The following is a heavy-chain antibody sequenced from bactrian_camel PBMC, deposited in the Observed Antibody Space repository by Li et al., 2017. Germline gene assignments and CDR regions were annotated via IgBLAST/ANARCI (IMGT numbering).Heavy chain of an antibody. J-gene: IGHJ4*01. CDR3: AAGPDVGREKHLTADQVLSIRRNNF. Sequence: HVQLVESGGGLVQPGGSLRLSCTASGFTFSSSDMSWGRQIPGKGLEWVSTISSDNSITYYADSVKGRFTISRNVLPERLSLQMTRLKAEDTAMHYCAAGPDVGREKHLTADQVLSIRRNNFWGQGTQVTVS. CDR1: GFTFSSSD. D-gene: IGHD3*01. V-gene: IGHV3-2*01. CDR2: ISSDNSIT.